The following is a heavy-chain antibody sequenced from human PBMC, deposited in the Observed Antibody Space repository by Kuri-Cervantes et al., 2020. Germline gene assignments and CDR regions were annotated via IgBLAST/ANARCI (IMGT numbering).Heavy chain of an antibody. CDR1: GFTFDDYA. CDR3: ARDLSLRAADDPLIFYYYGMDV. V-gene: IGHV3-9*01. D-gene: IGHD6-13*01. J-gene: IGHJ6*02. Sequence: LSLTCAASGFTFDDYAMHWVRQAPGKGLEWVSGISWNSGSIGYADSVKGRFTISRDNAKNSLYLQMNSLRAEDTAVYYCARDLSLRAADDPLIFYYYGMDVWGQGTTVTVSS. CDR2: ISWNSGSI.